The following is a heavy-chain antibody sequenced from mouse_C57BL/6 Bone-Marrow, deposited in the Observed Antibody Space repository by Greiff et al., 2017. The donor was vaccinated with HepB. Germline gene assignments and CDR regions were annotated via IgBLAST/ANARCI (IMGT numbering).Heavy chain of an antibody. CDR2: IFPGSGST. CDR3: ARRTMVTTGYYFDY. J-gene: IGHJ2*01. V-gene: IGHV1-75*01. D-gene: IGHD2-2*01. CDR1: GYTFTDYY. Sequence: QVQLKESGPELVKPGASVKISCKASGYTFTDYYINWVKQRPGQGLEWIGWIFPGSGSTYYNEKFKGKATLTVDKSSSTAYMLLSSLTSEDSAVYFCARRTMVTTGYYFDYWGQGTTLTVSS.